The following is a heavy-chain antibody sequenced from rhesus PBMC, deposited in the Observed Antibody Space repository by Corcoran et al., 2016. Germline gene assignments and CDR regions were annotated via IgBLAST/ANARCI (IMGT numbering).Heavy chain of an antibody. CDR2: IRESGGIK. CDR1: GFTFSNYE. V-gene: IGHV3-100*02. J-gene: IGHJ4*01. Sequence: DVQLVESGGGLVKPGGSLRLSCVASGFTFSNYEIHWVRQAPGKGLEWVSVIRESGGIKYYADSVKGQFTSSRDNAKNALLLQRNRLSAEDTAVYYCTRVDTGDFDYWGQGVLVTVSS. CDR3: TRVDTGDFDY. D-gene: IGHD5-12*01.